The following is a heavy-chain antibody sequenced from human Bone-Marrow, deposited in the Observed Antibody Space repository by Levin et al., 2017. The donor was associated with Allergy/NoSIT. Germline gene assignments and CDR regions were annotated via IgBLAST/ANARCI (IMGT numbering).Heavy chain of an antibody. CDR2: IDWDDDK. J-gene: IGHJ6*02. CDR3: ARMHDSTTYYDYGMDG. V-gene: IGHV2-70*11. CDR1: GFSLSTSGMC. D-gene: IGHD2/OR15-2a*01. Sequence: ESGPTLVKPTQTLTLTCTFSGFSLSTSGMCVSWIRQPPGKALEWLARIDWDDDKYYSTSLKTRLTISKDTSKNQVVLTMTNMDPVDTATYYCARMHDSTTYYDYGMDGWGQGTTVTVSS.